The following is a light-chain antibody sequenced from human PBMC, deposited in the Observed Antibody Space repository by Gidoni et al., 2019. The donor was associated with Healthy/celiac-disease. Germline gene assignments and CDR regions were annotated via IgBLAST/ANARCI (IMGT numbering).Light chain of an antibody. CDR1: QGISSA. CDR2: DAS. V-gene: IGKV1D-13*01. CDR3: QQFNNYPIT. J-gene: IGKJ5*01. Sequence: GDRVTITCRASQGISSALAWYQQKPGKAPKLLIYDASSLESGVPSRFSGSGSGTDFTLTISSLQPEYFATYYCQQFNNYPITFGQXTRLEIK.